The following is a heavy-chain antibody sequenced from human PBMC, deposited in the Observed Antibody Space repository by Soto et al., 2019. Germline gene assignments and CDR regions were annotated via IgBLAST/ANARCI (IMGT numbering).Heavy chain of an antibody. CDR2: ISAYNGNT. CDR1: GYTFTSYA. D-gene: IGHD2-15*01. J-gene: IGHJ4*02. V-gene: IGHV1-18*01. CDR3: ARDSVGGLFRFDY. Sequence: ASVKVSCKASGYTFTSYAMHWVRQAPGQGLEWMGWISAYNGNTNYAQKLQGRVTMTTDTSTSTAYMELRSLRSDDTAVYYCARDSVGGLFRFDYWGQGTLVTVSS.